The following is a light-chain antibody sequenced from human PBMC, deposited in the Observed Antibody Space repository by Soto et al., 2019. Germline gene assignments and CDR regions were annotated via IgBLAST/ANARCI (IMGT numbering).Light chain of an antibody. CDR2: EVS. V-gene: IGLV2-14*01. Sequence: QSALTQPASVSGSPGQSIAISCTGTSSDVGGYNYVSWYRQHPGKAPKLMIYEVSNRPSGVSNRFSGSKSGNTASLTVSGLQAEDEADYYCASFTRSNTWVIGGGTKLTVL. CDR3: ASFTRSNTWV. J-gene: IGLJ3*02. CDR1: SSDVGGYNY.